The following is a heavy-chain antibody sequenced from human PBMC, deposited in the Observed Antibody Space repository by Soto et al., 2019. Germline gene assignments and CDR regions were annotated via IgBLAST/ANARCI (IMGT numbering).Heavy chain of an antibody. Sequence: GASVKVSCKASGYTFTRSGISWVRQAPGQGLEWMGWISTYNGDTNYAQTFQGRVTMTTDTSTSTVHMEVRSPRSDDTAVYYCAREDVAPYYYYGMDVWSQGTPVTVSS. J-gene: IGHJ6*02. V-gene: IGHV1-18*01. CDR1: GYTFTRSG. CDR3: AREDVAPYYYYGMDV. D-gene: IGHD2-15*01. CDR2: ISTYNGDT.